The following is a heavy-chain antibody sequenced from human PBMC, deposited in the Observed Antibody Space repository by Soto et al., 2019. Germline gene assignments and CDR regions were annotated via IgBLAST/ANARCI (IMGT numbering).Heavy chain of an antibody. J-gene: IGHJ5*02. CDR3: ARVPPMVRGVTANWSDP. CDR1: GGTFSSYA. Sequence: QVPLVQSGAEVKKPGSSVTVSCKASGGTFSSYAIHWVRQAPGQGLEWMGGIIPMYGPAKYAQRFQGRVTITPDESTTTAYMGRTSRHSKAPPSYSCARVPPMVRGVTANWSDPGATEPWSPSPQ. CDR2: IIPMYGPA. D-gene: IGHD3-10*01. V-gene: IGHV1-69*01.